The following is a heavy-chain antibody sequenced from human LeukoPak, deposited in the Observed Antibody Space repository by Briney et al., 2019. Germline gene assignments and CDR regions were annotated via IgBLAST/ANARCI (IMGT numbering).Heavy chain of an antibody. V-gene: IGHV3-23*01. CDR2: ISGSGGST. CDR3: AKVYDSSGGYYFDY. Sequence: FTXXXYAMXWXXXAPGKGLEWVSAISGSGGSTYYADSVKGRFTSSRDNSKNTLYLQMNSLRAEDTAVYYCAKVYDSSGGYYFDYWGQGTLVTVSS. CDR1: FTXXXYA. D-gene: IGHD3-22*01. J-gene: IGHJ4*02.